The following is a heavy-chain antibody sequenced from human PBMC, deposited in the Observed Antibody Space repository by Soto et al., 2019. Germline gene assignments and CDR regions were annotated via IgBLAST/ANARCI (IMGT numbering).Heavy chain of an antibody. D-gene: IGHD3-3*01. CDR3: ARGVDFWSGYYWVPLGF. CDR2: ISAYNGNT. V-gene: IGHV1-18*01. Sequence: ASVKVSCKASGYTFTSYGISWVLQAPGQGLEWMGWISAYNGNTNYAQQLQGRVTMTTDTSTSTAYMELRSLRSDDTAVYYCARGVDFWSGYYWVPLGFWGQGTLVTVSS. CDR1: GYTFTSYG. J-gene: IGHJ4*02.